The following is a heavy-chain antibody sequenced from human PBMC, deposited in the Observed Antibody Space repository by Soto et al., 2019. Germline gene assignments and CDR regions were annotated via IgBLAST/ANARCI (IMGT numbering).Heavy chain of an antibody. J-gene: IGHJ5*02. CDR2: IYYSGST. V-gene: IGHV4-39*01. Sequence: SETLSLTCTVSGGSISSSSYYWGWIRQPPGKGLEWIGSIYYSGSTYYNPSLKSRVTISVDTSKNQFSLKLSSVTAADTAVYYCARRSILPLVDTAMANWFDPWGQGTLVTVSS. CDR3: ARRSILPLVDTAMANWFDP. CDR1: GGSISSSSYY. D-gene: IGHD5-18*01.